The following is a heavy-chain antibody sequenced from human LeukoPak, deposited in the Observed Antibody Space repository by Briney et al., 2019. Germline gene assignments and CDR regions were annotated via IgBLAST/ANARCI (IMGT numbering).Heavy chain of an antibody. D-gene: IGHD6-13*01. CDR2: INHSGGT. Sequence: SETLSLTCAVYGGSFSGYYWSWIRQPPGKGLEWIGEINHSGGTNYNPSFKSRVTISVDTTNNKSSHKQISMAAAETTAEYCARSPYSSSWYDYWGQGTLVSVSS. V-gene: IGHV4-34*01. J-gene: IGHJ4*02. CDR3: ARSPYSSSWYDY. CDR1: GGSFSGYY.